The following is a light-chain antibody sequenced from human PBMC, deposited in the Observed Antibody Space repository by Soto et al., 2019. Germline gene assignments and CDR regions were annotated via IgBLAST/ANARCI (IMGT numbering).Light chain of an antibody. V-gene: IGLV2-23*02. CDR1: SSDVGSYNL. J-gene: IGLJ1*01. Sequence: ALTQPASVSASPGQSITISCTGTSSDVGSYNLVSWYQQHPGKAPKLMICEVSKRPSGVSNRFSGSKSGNTASLTISGLQAEDEADYYCCSYAGSSTFFGTGTKVTVL. CDR2: EVS. CDR3: CSYAGSSTF.